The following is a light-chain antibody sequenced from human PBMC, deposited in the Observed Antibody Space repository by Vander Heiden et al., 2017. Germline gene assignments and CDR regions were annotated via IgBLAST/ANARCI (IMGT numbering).Light chain of an antibody. CDR1: SGSVSTSDD. V-gene: IGLV8-61*01. J-gene: IGLJ3*02. Sequence: QTVVTQEPSFSVSPGGTVTLPCGLTSGSVSTSDDPSWYQQTPGQPPRTLVYSTNTRSSGVPDRSSGSILGNKAALTIAGAQADDESDYYCVLYMGSGIWEFGGGTRLTVL. CDR3: VLYMGSGIWE. CDR2: STN.